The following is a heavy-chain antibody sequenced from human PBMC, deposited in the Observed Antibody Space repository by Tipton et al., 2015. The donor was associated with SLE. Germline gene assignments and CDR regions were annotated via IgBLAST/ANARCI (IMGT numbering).Heavy chain of an antibody. Sequence: TLSLTCTVSGGPISSHYWSWIRQPPGKALEWIGYIHYSGNTNYDPSLRGRVTMSVDRSKNQFSLKLSSVTAADTAVYYCVICSPAGCAYFDYWGQGRLVTVSS. CDR3: VICSPAGCAYFDY. V-gene: IGHV4-59*11. D-gene: IGHD2-15*01. CDR1: GGPISSHY. J-gene: IGHJ4*02. CDR2: IHYSGNT.